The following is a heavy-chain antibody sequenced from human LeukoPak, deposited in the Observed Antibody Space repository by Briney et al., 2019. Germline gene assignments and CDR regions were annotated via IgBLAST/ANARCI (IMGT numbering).Heavy chain of an antibody. D-gene: IGHD1-26*01. J-gene: IGHJ5*02. V-gene: IGHV4-61*02. CDR1: GGSISSGSYY. CDR3: ASLSGSYGWFDP. CDR2: IYTSGST. Sequence: TLSLTCTVSGGSISSGSYYWRWIRQPAGKGLEWIGRIYTSGSTNYNPSLKSRVTISVDTSKNQFSLKLSSVTAADTAVYYCASLSGSYGWFDPWGQGTLVTVSS.